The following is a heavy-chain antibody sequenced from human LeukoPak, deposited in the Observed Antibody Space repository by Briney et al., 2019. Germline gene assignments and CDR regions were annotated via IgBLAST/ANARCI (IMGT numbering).Heavy chain of an antibody. J-gene: IGHJ1*01. CDR1: GGTFSSYA. V-gene: IGHV1-69*13. Sequence: ASVKVSCKASGGTFSSYAISWVRQAPGQGLEWMGGTIPIFGTANYAQKFQGRVTITADESTSTAYMELSSLRSEDTAVYYCARGGLYYYDSSGYYYSYFQHWGQGTLVTVSS. D-gene: IGHD3-22*01. CDR3: ARGGLYYYDSSGYYYSYFQH. CDR2: TIPIFGTA.